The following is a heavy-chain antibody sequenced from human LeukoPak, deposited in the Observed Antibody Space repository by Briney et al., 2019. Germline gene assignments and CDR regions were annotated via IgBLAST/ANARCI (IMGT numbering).Heavy chain of an antibody. CDR3: ARDGMDSYDSSGYYPIDY. CDR2: INPNSGGT. V-gene: IGHV1-2*02. CDR1: GYTFTDYY. J-gene: IGHJ4*02. Sequence: ASVKVSCKASGYTFTDYYMNWVRQAPGQGLEWMGWINPNSGGTNYAQKFQGRVTMTRDTSISTAYMEVSKLRSDDTAVYYCARDGMDSYDSSGYYPIDYWGQGTLVTVSS. D-gene: IGHD3-22*01.